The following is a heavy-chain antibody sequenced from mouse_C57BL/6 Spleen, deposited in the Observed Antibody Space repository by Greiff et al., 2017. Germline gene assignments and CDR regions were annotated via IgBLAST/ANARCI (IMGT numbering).Heavy chain of an antibody. CDR2: INPSNGGT. J-gene: IGHJ1*03. D-gene: IGHD1-1*01. Sequence: QVQLQQPGTELVKPGASVKLSCKASGYTFTSYWMHWVKQRPGQGLEWIGNINPSNGGTNYNEKFKSKATLPVDKSSSTAYMQLSSLTSEDSAVYYCAADYYGSSYWYFDVWGTGTTVTVSS. CDR3: AADYYGSSYWYFDV. CDR1: GYTFTSYW. V-gene: IGHV1-53*01.